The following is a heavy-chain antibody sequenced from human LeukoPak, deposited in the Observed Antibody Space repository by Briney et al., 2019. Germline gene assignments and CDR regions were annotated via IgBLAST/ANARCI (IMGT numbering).Heavy chain of an antibody. J-gene: IGHJ4*02. CDR2: IYYSGST. Sequence: SETLSLTCTVSGGSISSYHWSWIRQPPGKGLEWIGYIYYSGSTSYSPPLKSRVTISLDTSKNQFSLKLSSVTAADTAVYYCARDVRDSSGYYLRAFGYWGQGTLVTVPS. CDR1: GGSISSYH. D-gene: IGHD3-22*01. V-gene: IGHV4-59*12. CDR3: ARDVRDSSGYYLRAFGY.